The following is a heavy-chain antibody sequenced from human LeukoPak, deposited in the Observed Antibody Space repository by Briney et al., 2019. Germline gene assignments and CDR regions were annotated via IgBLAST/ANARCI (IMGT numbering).Heavy chain of an antibody. V-gene: IGHV3-7*01. J-gene: IGHJ4*02. CDR1: GFTFSSYW. D-gene: IGHD6-13*01. CDR3: ARVSSSWLYYFDY. CDR2: IKQDGSEK. Sequence: PGGSLRLPCAASGFTFSSYWMSWVRQAPGKGLEWVANIKQDGSEKYYVDSVKGRFTISRDNAKNSLYLQMNSLRAEDTAVYYCARVSSSWLYYFDYWGQGTLVTVSS.